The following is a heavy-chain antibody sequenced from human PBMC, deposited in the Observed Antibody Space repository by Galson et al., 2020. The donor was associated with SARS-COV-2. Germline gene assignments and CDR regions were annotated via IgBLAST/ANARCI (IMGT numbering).Heavy chain of an antibody. CDR2: ISAYNGDT. D-gene: IGHD2-8*01. CDR1: GYSFSNYG. Sequence: ASVKVSCKTSGYSFSNYGIAWVRQAPGQGLEWMGWISAYNGDTSYAQNVQGRVSMTIDKSTGTADLELRSLRYDDTAVYYCPRDFGNGMSYGCDEYWGQGTLVTVSS. V-gene: IGHV1-18*01. J-gene: IGHJ4*02. CDR3: PRDFGNGMSYGCDEY.